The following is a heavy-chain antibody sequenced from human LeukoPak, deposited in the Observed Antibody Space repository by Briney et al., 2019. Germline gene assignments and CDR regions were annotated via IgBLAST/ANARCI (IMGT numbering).Heavy chain of an antibody. CDR3: ARLSDLGRWARFGELWCFDY. CDR1: GGSISSSSYY. D-gene: IGHD3-10*01. Sequence: PSETLPLTCTVSGGSISSSSYYWGWIRQPPGKGLEWIGSIYYSGSTYYNPSLKSRVTISVDTSKNQFSLKLSSVTAADTAVYYCARLSDLGRWARFGELWCFDYWGQGTLVTVSS. CDR2: IYYSGST. J-gene: IGHJ4*02. V-gene: IGHV4-39*01.